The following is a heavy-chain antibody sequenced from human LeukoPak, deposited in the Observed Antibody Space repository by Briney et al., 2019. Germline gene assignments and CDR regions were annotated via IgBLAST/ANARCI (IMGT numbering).Heavy chain of an antibody. J-gene: IGHJ4*02. D-gene: IGHD3-10*01. CDR2: IPNDGSDT. CDR3: ASSGIGHYYFDF. V-gene: IGHV3-74*01. Sequence: SGGSLRLSCVASGFTLSNYWMHWLRQVPGKGLMWVARIPNDGSDTGYADSVKGRFTISGDDAKNTLFLQMNSLRAEDTAVYYCASSGIGHYYFDFWGQGALVTVSS. CDR1: GFTLSNYW.